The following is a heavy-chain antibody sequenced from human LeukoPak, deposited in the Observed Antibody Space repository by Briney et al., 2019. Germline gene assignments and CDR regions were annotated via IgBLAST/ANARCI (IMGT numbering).Heavy chain of an antibody. CDR3: AKDSIVVVVAANHGMDV. CDR2: ISGSGGST. J-gene: IGHJ6*02. D-gene: IGHD2-15*01. V-gene: IGHV3-23*01. CDR1: GFTFSSYW. Sequence: GGSLRLSCAASGFTFSSYWMHWVRQAPGKGLEWVSAISGSGGSTYYADSVKGRFTISRDNSKNTLYLQMNSLRAEDTAVYYCAKDSIVVVVAANHGMDVWGQGTTVTVSS.